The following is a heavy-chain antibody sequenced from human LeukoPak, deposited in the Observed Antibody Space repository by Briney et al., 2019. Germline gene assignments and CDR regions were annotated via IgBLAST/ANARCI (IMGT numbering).Heavy chain of an antibody. V-gene: IGHV3-9*01. Sequence: GRSLRLSCAASGFTFDDYAMHWVRQAPGKGLEWVSGISWNSGSIGYADSVKGRFTISRDNAKSSLFLQMNSLRAEDTAVYYCARAPIGRAYAFDIWGQGTMVTVSS. CDR1: GFTFDDYA. CDR3: ARAPIGRAYAFDI. CDR2: ISWNSGSI. J-gene: IGHJ3*02. D-gene: IGHD1-26*01.